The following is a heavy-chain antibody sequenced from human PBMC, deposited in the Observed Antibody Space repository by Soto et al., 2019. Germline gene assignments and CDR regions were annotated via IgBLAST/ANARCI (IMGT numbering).Heavy chain of an antibody. CDR2: INPNSGGT. CDR3: ARGGVFYYGSGYDFDY. D-gene: IGHD3-10*01. J-gene: IGHJ4*02. Sequence: VASVKVSCKASGYTFTGYYMHWVRQAPGQGLEWMGWINPNSGGTNYAQKFQGWVTMTRDTSISTAYMELSRLRSDDTAVYYCARGGVFYYGSGYDFDYWGQGTLVTVS. V-gene: IGHV1-2*04. CDR1: GYTFTGYY.